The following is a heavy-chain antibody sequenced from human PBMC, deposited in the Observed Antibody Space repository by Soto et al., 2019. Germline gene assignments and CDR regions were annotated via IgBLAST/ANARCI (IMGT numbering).Heavy chain of an antibody. CDR3: AAPGKGVYATSMDV. CDR1: GFTFTSSA. J-gene: IGHJ6*02. CDR2: IVVGSGNT. D-gene: IGHD2-8*01. V-gene: IGHV1-58*01. Sequence: SVKVSCKASGFTFTSSAVQWVRQARGQRLEWIGWIVVGSGNTNYAQKFQERVTITRDMSTSTAYMELSSLRSEDTAVYYCAAPGKGVYATSMDVWGQGTTGTVSS.